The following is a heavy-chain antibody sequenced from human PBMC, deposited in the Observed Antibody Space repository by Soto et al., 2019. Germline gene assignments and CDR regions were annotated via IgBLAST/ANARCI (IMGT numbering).Heavy chain of an antibody. CDR2: IYYSGST. CDR3: ARGVDTAMVIWGHFDY. CDR1: GGSISSGGYY. V-gene: IGHV4-31*03. Sequence: QVQLQESGPGLVKPSQTLSLTCTVSGGSISSGGYYWSWIRQHPGKGLGWIGYIYYSGSTYYNPSLKSRVTISVDTSKNQFSLKLSSVTAADTAVYYCARGVDTAMVIWGHFDYWGQGTLVTVSS. J-gene: IGHJ4*02. D-gene: IGHD5-18*01.